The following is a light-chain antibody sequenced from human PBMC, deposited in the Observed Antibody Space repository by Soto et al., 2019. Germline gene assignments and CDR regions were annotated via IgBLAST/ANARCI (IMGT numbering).Light chain of an antibody. Sequence: QSVLTQPASGSGSPVHSSSISCTETSSDIGAYNFVSWYQQHPGKAPKLMLYDVNIRPSGVSNRFSGSKSGNTASLTISGLQAEDEADYYCTSWTTSTTMIFGGGTKVTVL. CDR3: TSWTTSTTMI. CDR1: SSDIGAYNF. CDR2: DVN. J-gene: IGLJ2*01. V-gene: IGLV2-14*03.